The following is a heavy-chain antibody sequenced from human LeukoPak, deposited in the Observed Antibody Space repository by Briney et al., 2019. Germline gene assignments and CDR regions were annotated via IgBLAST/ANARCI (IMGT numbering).Heavy chain of an antibody. CDR1: GFTFSSYS. J-gene: IGHJ4*02. Sequence: GGSLRLSCAASGFTFSSYSMNWVRQAPGKGLEWVSYISSSSSTIYYADSVKGRFTISRDNAKNSLYLQINSLRAEDTAVYYCARAGIVVVIAHFDYWGQGTLVTVSS. D-gene: IGHD2-21*01. CDR3: ARAGIVVVIAHFDY. CDR2: ISSSSSTI. V-gene: IGHV3-48*01.